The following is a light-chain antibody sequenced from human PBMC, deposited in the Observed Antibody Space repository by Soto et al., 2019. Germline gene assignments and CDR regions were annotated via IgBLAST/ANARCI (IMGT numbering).Light chain of an antibody. CDR2: DAS. J-gene: IGKJ3*01. CDR3: QQYNTWPRT. Sequence: ETVMTQSPATLSVSPGERPTLSCRASQSVSSNLAWYQQKPGQAPRLLIYDASTRATGIPARFSGSGSGTEFPLTISSLQSEDFAVYYCQQYNTWPRTFCPGTKVDI. CDR1: QSVSSN. V-gene: IGKV3-15*01.